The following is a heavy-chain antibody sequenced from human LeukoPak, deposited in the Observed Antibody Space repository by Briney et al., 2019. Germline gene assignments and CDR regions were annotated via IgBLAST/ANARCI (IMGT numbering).Heavy chain of an antibody. J-gene: IGHJ6*03. CDR1: GGSISSGSYY. CDR2: IYTSGST. D-gene: IGHD5-12*01. V-gene: IGHV4-61*02. Sequence: SETLSLTCTVSGGSISSGSYYWSWIRQPAGKGLEWIGRIYTSGSTNYNPSLKSRVTISVDTSKNQFSLKLSSVTAADTAVYYCARARDSGYDVYYYYMDVWGKGTTVTISS. CDR3: ARARDSGYDVYYYYMDV.